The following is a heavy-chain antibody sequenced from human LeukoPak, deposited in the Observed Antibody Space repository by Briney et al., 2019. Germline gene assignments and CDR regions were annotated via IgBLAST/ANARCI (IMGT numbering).Heavy chain of an antibody. Sequence: GESLKISCKGSGYSFTNSWIGWVRQMAGKGLEWMGIIYPGDSDTRYSPSFQGQVTISADKSISTAYLQWSSLKASDTARYYCARLLEFDSGSPAYYFDYWGQGTLVTVSS. D-gene: IGHD3-10*01. CDR1: GYSFTNSW. CDR3: ARLLEFDSGSPAYYFDY. V-gene: IGHV5-51*01. J-gene: IGHJ4*02. CDR2: IYPGDSDT.